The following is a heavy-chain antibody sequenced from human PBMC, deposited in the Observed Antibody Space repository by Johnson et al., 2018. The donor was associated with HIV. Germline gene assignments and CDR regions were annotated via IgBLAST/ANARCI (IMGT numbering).Heavy chain of an antibody. Sequence: QVQLVESGGGLVKPGGSLRLSCAASGFTFSDYYMSWIRQAPGKGLEWVSYISSSGSTIYYADSVKGRFTISRDNSQNTLYLQMNSLRAEDTAVYYCARDRRYYDRIGYYHDAFDIWGQGTMVTVSS. CDR1: GFTFSDYY. J-gene: IGHJ3*02. V-gene: IGHV3-11*04. CDR2: ISSSGSTI. D-gene: IGHD3-22*01. CDR3: ARDRRYYDRIGYYHDAFDI.